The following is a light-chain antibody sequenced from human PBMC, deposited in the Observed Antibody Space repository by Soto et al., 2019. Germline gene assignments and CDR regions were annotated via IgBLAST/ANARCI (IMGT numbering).Light chain of an antibody. CDR2: TAS. Sequence: DIQMTQYPSSLSTSVGDRVTITCGASQSIGRNLNWYQQKKGQAPKLVIYTASNLQIGVPSRLSGSGYGTELTITISTMQTEDLATHYCQQSYSIPLTFGEGTQVDIK. CDR1: QSIGRN. V-gene: IGKV1-39*01. J-gene: IGKJ4*01. CDR3: QQSYSIPLT.